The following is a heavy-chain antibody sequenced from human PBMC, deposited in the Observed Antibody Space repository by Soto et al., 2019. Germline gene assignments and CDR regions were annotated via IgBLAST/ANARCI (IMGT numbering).Heavy chain of an antibody. CDR1: GFNFRNHG. V-gene: IGHV3-30*03. CDR2: ISYNGINT. CDR3: LSGEGQNGHDPRFDY. J-gene: IGHJ4*02. Sequence: QMQLVESGGGVVQPGRSLRLSCATSGFNFRNHGIHWFRQAPGKGLEWVGDISYNGINTWYADSVKGRFTIYRDNFKITAYLQMNGLRLEDTAMYYCLSGEGQNGHDPRFDYWGQGTLVTVSP. D-gene: IGHD5-12*01.